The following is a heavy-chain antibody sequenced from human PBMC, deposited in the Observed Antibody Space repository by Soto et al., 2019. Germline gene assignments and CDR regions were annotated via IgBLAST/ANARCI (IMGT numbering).Heavy chain of an antibody. CDR2: INPNSGGT. CDR1: GYTFTGYY. D-gene: IGHD2-2*01. Sequence: ASVKVSCKASGYTFTGYYMHWVRQAPGQGLEWMGRINPNSGGTNYAQKFQGRVTMTRDTSTSTVYMELSSLRSEDTAVYYCARALPPSHHDYWGQGTLVTVSS. CDR3: ARALPPSHHDY. J-gene: IGHJ4*02. V-gene: IGHV1-2*02.